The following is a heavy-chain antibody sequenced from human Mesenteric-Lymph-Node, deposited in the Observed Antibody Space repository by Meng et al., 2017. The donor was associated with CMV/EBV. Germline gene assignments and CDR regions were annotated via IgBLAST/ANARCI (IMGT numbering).Heavy chain of an antibody. Sequence: QLQLQESGPGLVKPSETLSLTCTGSGGSISSSSYYWGWIRQPPGKGLEWIGSIYYSGSTYYHPSLKSRVTISVDTSKNQFSLKLSSVTAADTAVYYCARDGDYYDSSGYNPFDYWGQGTLVTVSS. D-gene: IGHD3-22*01. CDR1: GGSISSSSYY. J-gene: IGHJ4*02. CDR3: ARDGDYYDSSGYNPFDY. V-gene: IGHV4-39*07. CDR2: IYYSGST.